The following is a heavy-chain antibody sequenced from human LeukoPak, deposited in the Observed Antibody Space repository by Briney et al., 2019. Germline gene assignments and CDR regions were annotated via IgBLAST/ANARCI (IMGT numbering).Heavy chain of an antibody. V-gene: IGHV3-21*01. CDR3: ARDGISLGVVIH. CDR2: ISSSSSYI. D-gene: IGHD3-3*01. Sequence: PGGSLRLSCAASGFTFSSYSMNWVRQAPGKGLEWVSSISSSSSYIYYADSVKGRFTISRDNAKNSLYLQMNSLRAEDTAVYYCARDGISLGVVIHWGQGTLVTVSS. CDR1: GFTFSSYS. J-gene: IGHJ4*02.